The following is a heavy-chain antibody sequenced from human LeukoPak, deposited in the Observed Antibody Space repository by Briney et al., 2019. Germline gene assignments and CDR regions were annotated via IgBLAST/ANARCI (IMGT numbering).Heavy chain of an antibody. CDR2: IYYSGST. V-gene: IGHV4-39*07. CDR3: ARASGSYGTYYFDY. Sequence: SETLSLTCTVSGGSISSSSYYWGWIRQPPGKGLEWIGRIYYSGSTYYNPSLKSRGTISVDTSKNQFSLKLSSVTAADTAVYYCARASGSYGTYYFDYWGQGTLVTVSS. J-gene: IGHJ4*02. CDR1: GGSISSSSYY. D-gene: IGHD1-26*01.